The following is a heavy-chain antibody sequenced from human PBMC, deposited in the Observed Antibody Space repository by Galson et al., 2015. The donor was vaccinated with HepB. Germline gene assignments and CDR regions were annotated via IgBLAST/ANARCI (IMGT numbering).Heavy chain of an antibody. Sequence: SVKVSCKASGGTFSRNTFSWVRQAPGQGLEWMGRIIPILGIPNYAPNFQGRVTITADKSTITAYMELSSLRSQDTAMYYCVREGVGAKGYYFDYWGQGTLVTVPS. CDR1: GGTFSRNT. D-gene: IGHD1-26*01. CDR3: VREGVGAKGYYFDY. CDR2: IIPILGIP. V-gene: IGHV1-69*04. J-gene: IGHJ4*02.